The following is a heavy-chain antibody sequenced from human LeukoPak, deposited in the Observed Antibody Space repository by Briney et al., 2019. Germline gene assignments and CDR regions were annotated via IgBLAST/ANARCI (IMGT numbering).Heavy chain of an antibody. CDR2: IWYDGSNK. CDR3: ARDRAGYADY. CDR1: GFTFSSYG. D-gene: IGHD5-12*01. Sequence: GGSLRLSWAASGFTFSSYGMHWVRQAPGKGLEWVAVIWYDGSNKYYADSVKGRFTISRDNSKNTLYLRMNSLRAEDTAVYYCARDRAGYADYWGQGTLVTVSS. J-gene: IGHJ4*02. V-gene: IGHV3-33*01.